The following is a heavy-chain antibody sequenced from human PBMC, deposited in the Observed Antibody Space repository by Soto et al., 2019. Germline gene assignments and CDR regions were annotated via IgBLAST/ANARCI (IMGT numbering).Heavy chain of an antibody. D-gene: IGHD3-10*01. V-gene: IGHV4-59*01. Sequence: PSETLSLTCTVSGGSIRSYYLSWIRQPPGKGLEWIGYIYYSGSTNYNPSLKSRVTISVDTSKNQFSLKLSSVTAADTAVYHCARDTSWSGDAFDIWGQGTMVTVSS. J-gene: IGHJ3*02. CDR1: GGSIRSYY. CDR2: IYYSGST. CDR3: ARDTSWSGDAFDI.